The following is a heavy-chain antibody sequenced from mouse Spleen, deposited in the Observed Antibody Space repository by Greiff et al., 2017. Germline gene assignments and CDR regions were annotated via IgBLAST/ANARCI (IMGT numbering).Heavy chain of an antibody. D-gene: IGHD2-5*01. Sequence: EVQVVESGGGLVKPGGSLKLSCAASGFTFSSYAMSWVRQTPEKRLEWVATISDGGSYTYYPDNVKGRFTISRDNAKNNLYLQMSHLKSEDTAMYYCAYYSNYGGIDYWGQGTTLTVSS. CDR2: ISDGGSYT. CDR3: AYYSNYGGIDY. CDR1: GFTFSSYA. J-gene: IGHJ2*01. V-gene: IGHV5-4*01.